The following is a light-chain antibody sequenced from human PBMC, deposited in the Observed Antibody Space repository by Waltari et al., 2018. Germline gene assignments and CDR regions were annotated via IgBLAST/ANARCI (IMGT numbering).Light chain of an antibody. CDR3: CSYAGSSTLV. V-gene: IGLV2-23*02. CDR2: EVS. CDR1: SRDVGSYNL. J-gene: IGLJ3*02. Sequence: QSALTQPASVSGSPGQSITISCTGTSRDVGSYNLVSWYQQHPGKAPKLMIDEVSKRPAGVSNRFSGAKSGNTASLTISGLQAEDEADYYCCSYAGSSTLVFGGGTKLTVL.